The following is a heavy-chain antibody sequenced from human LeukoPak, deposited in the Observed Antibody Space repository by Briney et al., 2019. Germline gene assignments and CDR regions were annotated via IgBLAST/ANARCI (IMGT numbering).Heavy chain of an antibody. CDR1: GFTFSDYY. CDR2: IKQDGSEK. Sequence: SGGSLRLSCAASGFTFSDYYMSWVRQAPGKGLEWVANIKQDGSEKYYVDSVKGRFTISRDNAKNSLYLQMNSLRADDTAVYYCARDGDTSGYTDWGQGTLVTVSS. J-gene: IGHJ4*02. V-gene: IGHV3-7*01. D-gene: IGHD3-22*01. CDR3: ARDGDTSGYTD.